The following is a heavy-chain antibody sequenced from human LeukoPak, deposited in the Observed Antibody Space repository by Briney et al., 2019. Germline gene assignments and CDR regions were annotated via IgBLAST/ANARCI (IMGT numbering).Heavy chain of an antibody. J-gene: IGHJ4*02. CDR2: IYYNGNT. V-gene: IGHV4-31*03. CDR1: GASVSSGGYY. D-gene: IGHD2-2*01. Sequence: SETLSLTCIVSGASVSSGGYYWSWIRQPPGKGLEWIGYIYYNGNTYYNPSLKSRVTISVDTSKNQFSLRLNSVTAADTAVYYCARGRPDFDYWGQGTLVTVSS. CDR3: ARGRPDFDY.